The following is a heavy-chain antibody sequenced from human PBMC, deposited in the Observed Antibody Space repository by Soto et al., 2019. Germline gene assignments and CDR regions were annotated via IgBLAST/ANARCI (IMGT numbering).Heavy chain of an antibody. CDR1: GFTFSSYA. CDR3: AKVFSPEGGNYFDY. J-gene: IGHJ4*02. Sequence: LRLSCAASGFTFSSYAMSWVRQSPGKGLEWVSAISDSGGSTYYADSVKGRFTISRDNSKNTLYLQMNSLRAEDTAVYYCAKVFSPEGGNYFDYWGQGTLVTVSS. V-gene: IGHV3-23*01. CDR2: ISDSGGST.